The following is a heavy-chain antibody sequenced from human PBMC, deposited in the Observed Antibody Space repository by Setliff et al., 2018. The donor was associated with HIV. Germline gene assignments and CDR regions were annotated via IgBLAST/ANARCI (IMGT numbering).Heavy chain of an antibody. CDR1: GYTFTGYY. V-gene: IGHV1-2*02. Sequence: GASVKVSCKASGYTFTGYYMHWVRQAPGQGLEWMGWINPNSGGTNYAQKFQGRVTMTRDTSISTAYMELSRLRSDDTAVYYCARDVFAYYYGSGSYIDYWGQGTLVT. J-gene: IGHJ4*02. CDR2: INPNSGGT. CDR3: ARDVFAYYYGSGSYIDY. D-gene: IGHD3-10*01.